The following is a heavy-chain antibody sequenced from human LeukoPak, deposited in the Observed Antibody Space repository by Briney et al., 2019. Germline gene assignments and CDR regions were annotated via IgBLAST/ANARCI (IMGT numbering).Heavy chain of an antibody. J-gene: IGHJ4*02. D-gene: IGHD6-19*01. V-gene: IGHV3-21*01. CDR3: ARGPSGKQWLIDY. CDR1: GFTFSSYS. CDR2: INSRSNYI. Sequence: PGGSLRLSCAASGFTFSSYSMNWVRQAPGKGLERVSSINSRSNYIYYADSVRGRLTISRDNAKNSLYLQMNSLRAEDTAIYYCARGPSGKQWLIDYWGQGTLVTVSS.